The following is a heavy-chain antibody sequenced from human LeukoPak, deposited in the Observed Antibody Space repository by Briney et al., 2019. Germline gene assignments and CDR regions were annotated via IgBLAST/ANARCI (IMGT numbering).Heavy chain of an antibody. CDR1: GFTFSSYW. Sequence: GGSLRLSCAASGFTFSSYWMSWVRQAPGKGLEWVANIKQDGSEKYYVDSVKGRFTISGDNAKNSLYLQMNSLRAEDTAVYYCASSGYSSGWRPIDYWGQGTLVTVSS. D-gene: IGHD6-19*01. J-gene: IGHJ4*02. CDR2: IKQDGSEK. V-gene: IGHV3-7*01. CDR3: ASSGYSSGWRPIDY.